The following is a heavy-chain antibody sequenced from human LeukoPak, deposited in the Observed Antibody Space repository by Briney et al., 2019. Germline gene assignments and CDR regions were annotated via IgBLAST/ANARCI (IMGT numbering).Heavy chain of an antibody. V-gene: IGHV4-4*07. J-gene: IGHJ5*02. CDR2: IYTSGST. D-gene: IGHD3-3*01. Sequence: PSEPLSLTCTVSGGSISSYYWSWIRQPAGKGLEWIGRIYTSGSTNYNPSLKSRVTMSVDTSKNQFSLKLSSVTAADTAVYYRARGRAYDFWSGYHPMGWFDPWGQGTLVTVSS. CDR3: ARGRAYDFWSGYHPMGWFDP. CDR1: GGSISSYY.